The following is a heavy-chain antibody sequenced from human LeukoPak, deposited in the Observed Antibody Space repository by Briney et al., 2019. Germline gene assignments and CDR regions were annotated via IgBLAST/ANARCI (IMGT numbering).Heavy chain of an antibody. J-gene: IGHJ3*02. CDR2: INPNSGGT. CDR1: GYTFTGYY. Sequence: ASVKVSCKASGYTFTGYYMHWVRQAPGQGLEWMGWINPNSGGTNYAQKFQGRVTMTRDTSISTVYMELSSLRSEDTAVYYCARGGRALTYDSSGYGASLKAFDIWGQGTMVTVSS. CDR3: ARGGRALTYDSSGYGASLKAFDI. D-gene: IGHD3-22*01. V-gene: IGHV1-2*02.